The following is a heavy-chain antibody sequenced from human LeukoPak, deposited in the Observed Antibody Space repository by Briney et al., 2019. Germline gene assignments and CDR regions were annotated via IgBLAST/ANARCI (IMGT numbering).Heavy chain of an antibody. V-gene: IGHV3-7*01. Sequence: GGSLRLSCAASGFNFGVYRMSWVRQAPGKGLEWVATMSQDGHYVYYVDSVKGRFYISRDNARNSLYLQMDSLRAEDTAVYYCAREYYSSFDFWGQGALVTVSS. CDR3: AREYYSSFDF. J-gene: IGHJ4*02. CDR2: MSQDGHYV. CDR1: GFNFGVYR. D-gene: IGHD2-21*01.